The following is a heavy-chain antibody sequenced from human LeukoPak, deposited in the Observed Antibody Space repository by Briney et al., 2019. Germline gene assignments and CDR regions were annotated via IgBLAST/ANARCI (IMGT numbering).Heavy chain of an antibody. V-gene: IGHV1-69*13. J-gene: IGHJ5*02. Sequence: GASVKVSCKASGGTFSSYAISWVRQAPGQGLEWMGGIIPIFGTANYAQKFQGRVTITADESTSTAYMELSSLRSEDTAVYYCARVEYCSGGSCYPLKYNWFDPWGQGTLVTVSS. CDR1: GGTFSSYA. CDR2: IIPIFGTA. D-gene: IGHD2-15*01. CDR3: ARVEYCSGGSCYPLKYNWFDP.